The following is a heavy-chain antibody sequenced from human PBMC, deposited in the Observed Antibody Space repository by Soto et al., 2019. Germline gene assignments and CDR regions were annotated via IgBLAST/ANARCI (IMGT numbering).Heavy chain of an antibody. V-gene: IGHV3-23*01. J-gene: IGHJ3*01. CDR1: GFIFNNYV. CDR3: TRGLGSLDPFDA. CDR2: VKGNGGST. D-gene: IGHD3-16*01. Sequence: EVLLLESGGGFVQPGGSLRLSCAASGFIFNNYVMTWVRQAPGKGLEWVSGVKGNGGSTHYADSMKGRFTISRDDSKNALYLQMNSLRADDTAVYHCTRGLGSLDPFDAWGPGTRVTVSS.